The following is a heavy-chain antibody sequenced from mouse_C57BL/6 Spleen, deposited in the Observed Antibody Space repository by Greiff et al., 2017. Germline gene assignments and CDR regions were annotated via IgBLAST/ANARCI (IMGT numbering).Heavy chain of an antibody. J-gene: IGHJ1*03. CDR2: IRSKSSNYAT. D-gene: IGHD2-1*01. CDR3: VREARNHEYFEI. Sequence: EVQLVEPGGGLVQPKGSLKLSCAASGFTFNTYAMHWVRQAPGKGLEWVARIRSKSSNYATYYADSVKDRFTISRDDSQSMLYLQMNNLKTQDTAMYAGVREARNHEYFEIWGTGTAVTVSS. CDR1: GFTFNTYA. V-gene: IGHV10-3*01.